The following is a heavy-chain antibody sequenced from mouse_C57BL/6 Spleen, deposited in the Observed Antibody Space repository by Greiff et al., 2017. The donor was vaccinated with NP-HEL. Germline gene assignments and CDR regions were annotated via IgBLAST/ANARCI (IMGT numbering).Heavy chain of an antibody. CDR2: IYPSDSET. V-gene: IGHV1-61*01. CDR1: GYTFTSYW. Sequence: QVHVKQSGAELVRPGSSVKLSCKASGYTFTSYWMDWVKQRPGQGLEWIGNIYPSDSETHYNQKFKDKATLTVDKSSSTAYMQLSSLTSEDSAVYYCARDYGSSYAMDYWGQGTSVTVSS. D-gene: IGHD1-1*01. CDR3: ARDYGSSYAMDY. J-gene: IGHJ4*01.